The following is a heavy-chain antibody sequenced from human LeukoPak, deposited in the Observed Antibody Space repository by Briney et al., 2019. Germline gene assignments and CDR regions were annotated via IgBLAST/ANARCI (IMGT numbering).Heavy chain of an antibody. CDR1: GFSLDTNGLC. CDR2: IDWDDDK. CDR3: ADSITGGYGSGGY. Sequence: SGPTLVNPTQTLTLTCNFSGFSLDTNGLCVSWIRQPPGKALEWLARIDWDDDKYYTPSLKSRLTITKDTSKNQVVLTMTNMDPVDTGTYYCADSITGGYGSGGYWGQGTPVTVSS. D-gene: IGHD3-10*01. V-gene: IGHV2-70*12. J-gene: IGHJ4*02.